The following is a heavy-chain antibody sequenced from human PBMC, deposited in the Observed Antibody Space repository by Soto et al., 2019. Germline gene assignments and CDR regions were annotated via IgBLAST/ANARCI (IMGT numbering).Heavy chain of an antibody. Sequence: GASVKVSCKASGGTFSSYAISWVRQAPGQGLEWMGGIIPIFGTANYAQKFHGRVTITADESTSTAYMELTSLRSEDTAVYYCARGRRDGAYYFDYWGQGTLVTSPQ. CDR2: IIPIFGTA. CDR1: GGTFSSYA. J-gene: IGHJ4*02. V-gene: IGHV1-69*13. CDR3: ARGRRDGAYYFDY.